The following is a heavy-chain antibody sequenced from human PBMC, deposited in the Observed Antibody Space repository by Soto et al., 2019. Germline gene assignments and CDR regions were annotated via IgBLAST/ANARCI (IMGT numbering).Heavy chain of an antibody. Sequence: QVQLQESGPGLVKPSETLSLTCTVSGGSISSYYWSWIRQPPGKGLEWIGYIYYSGSSTYTPSLKSRVTISVDTSKNQFSLKLSSVTAADTAVYYCARAQGRYSYGYGMDVWGQGTTVTVSS. D-gene: IGHD5-18*01. V-gene: IGHV4-59*01. CDR1: GGSISSYY. J-gene: IGHJ6*02. CDR2: IYYSGSS. CDR3: ARAQGRYSYGYGMDV.